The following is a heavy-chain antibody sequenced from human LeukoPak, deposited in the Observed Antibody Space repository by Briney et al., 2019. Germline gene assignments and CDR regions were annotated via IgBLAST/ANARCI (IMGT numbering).Heavy chain of an antibody. J-gene: IGHJ2*01. CDR2: ISSTSSYK. CDR1: GFTFRSNS. Sequence: PGGSLRLSCAASGFTFRSNSMNWVRQAPGKGLEWVSSISSTSSYKYYADSVKGRCTISRDHAKNSVDLQMNSLRDEDTAVYYCARDTSSMIWYFDLWGRGTLVTVSS. V-gene: IGHV3-21*01. CDR3: ARDTSSMIWYFDL. D-gene: IGHD3-16*01.